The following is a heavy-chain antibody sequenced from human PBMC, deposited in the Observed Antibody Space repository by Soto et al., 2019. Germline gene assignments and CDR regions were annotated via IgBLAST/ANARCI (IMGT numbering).Heavy chain of an antibody. D-gene: IGHD4-17*01. J-gene: IGHJ2*01. V-gene: IGHV4-39*01. CDR2: IYYSGST. CDR1: GGSISSSSYY. CDR3: ARHGSSLRDYVWYWYFDL. Sequence: QLQLQESGPGLVKPSETLSLTCTVSGGSISSSSYYWGWIRQPPGKGLEWIGSIYYSGSTYYNPSLKSRVTISVDTSKNQFSLKLSSVTAADTAVYYCARHGSSLRDYVWYWYFDLWGRGTLVTVSS.